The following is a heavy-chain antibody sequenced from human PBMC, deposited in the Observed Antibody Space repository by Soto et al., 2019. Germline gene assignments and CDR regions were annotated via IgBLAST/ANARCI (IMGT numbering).Heavy chain of an antibody. Sequence: QVQLVQSGAEVKKPGSSVKVSCKASGGTFSSYAISWVRQAPGQGLEWMGGIIPIFGTANYAQKFQGRVTITADESTSTAYMELSSLRSEDTAVYYCARNLGYDILTGWDAFDIWGQGTMVTVSS. CDR3: ARNLGYDILTGWDAFDI. D-gene: IGHD3-9*01. V-gene: IGHV1-69*12. J-gene: IGHJ3*02. CDR2: IIPIFGTA. CDR1: GGTFSSYA.